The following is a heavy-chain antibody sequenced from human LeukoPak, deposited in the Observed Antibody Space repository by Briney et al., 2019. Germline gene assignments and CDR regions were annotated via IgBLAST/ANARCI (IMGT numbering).Heavy chain of an antibody. CDR3: ARDSQILAGFDY. D-gene: IGHD3-3*02. J-gene: IGHJ4*02. V-gene: IGHV3-30*03. CDR1: GFTFSSYG. Sequence: GRSLRLSCAASGFTFSSYGMHWVRQAPGKGLEWVAVISYDGSNKYCADSVKGRFTISRDNSKNTLYLQMNSLRAEGTAVYYCARDSQILAGFDYWGQGTLVTVSS. CDR2: ISYDGSNK.